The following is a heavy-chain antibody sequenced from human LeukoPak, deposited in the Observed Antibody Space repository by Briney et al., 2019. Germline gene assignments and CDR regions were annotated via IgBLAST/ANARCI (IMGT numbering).Heavy chain of an antibody. V-gene: IGHV1-8*01. D-gene: IGHD3-3*01. CDR1: GYTFTSYD. CDR3: VRGKDNYHFWSGYYRMGYYYYYMDV. Sequence: ASVKVSCKASGYTFTSYDINWVRQATGQGLEWMGWMNPNSGNTGYAQKFQGRVTMTRNTSISTAYMELSSLRSEDTAVYYCVRGKDNYHFWSGYYRMGYYYYYMDVWGKGTTVTVSS. CDR2: MNPNSGNT. J-gene: IGHJ6*03.